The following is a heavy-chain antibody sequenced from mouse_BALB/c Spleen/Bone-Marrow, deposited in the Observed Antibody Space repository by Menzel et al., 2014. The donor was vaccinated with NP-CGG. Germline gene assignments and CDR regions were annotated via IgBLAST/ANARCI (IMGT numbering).Heavy chain of an antibody. J-gene: IGHJ3*01. V-gene: IGHV2-9*02. Sequence: VKLVESGPGLVAPSQSLSIPCTVSGFSLTSYGVHWVRQPPGKGLEWLGVIWAGGSTNYNSALMSRLSISKDNSKSQVFLKMNSLQTDDTAMYYCARDRGPPYWGQGTLVAVSA. CDR2: IWAGGST. CDR1: GFSLTSYG. CDR3: ARDRGPPY. D-gene: IGHD3-1*01.